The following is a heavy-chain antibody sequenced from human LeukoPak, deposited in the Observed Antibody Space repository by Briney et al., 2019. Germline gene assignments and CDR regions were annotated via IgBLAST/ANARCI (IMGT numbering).Heavy chain of an antibody. CDR2: ISYDGSNK. CDR1: GFTFSSYA. V-gene: IGHV3-30-3*01. Sequence: PGGSLRLSCAASGFTFSSYAMHWARQAPGRGLEWVAVISYDGSNKYYADSVKGRFTISRDNSKNTLYLQMSSLRADDTAVYYCASDDSTGYHHSDNWGQGTLVTVSS. CDR3: ASDDSTGYHHSDN. J-gene: IGHJ4*02. D-gene: IGHD3-22*01.